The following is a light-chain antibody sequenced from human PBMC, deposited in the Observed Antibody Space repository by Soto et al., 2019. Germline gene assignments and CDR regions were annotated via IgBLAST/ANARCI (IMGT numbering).Light chain of an antibody. V-gene: IGKV3-15*01. Sequence: EMTQSPFTLSVSPGERATLSCRASQSVSSSLDWYQQKPGQAPRLLIHAASSRDSGIPARFSGSGSGTEFTLTISSLQSEDFAVYYCQQYKNSPVTFGQGTKVEIK. CDR2: AAS. CDR1: QSVSSS. J-gene: IGKJ1*01. CDR3: QQYKNSPVT.